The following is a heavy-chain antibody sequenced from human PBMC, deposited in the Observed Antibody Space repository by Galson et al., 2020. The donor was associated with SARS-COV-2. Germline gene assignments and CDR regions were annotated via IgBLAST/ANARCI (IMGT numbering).Heavy chain of an antibody. Sequence: GGSLRLSSAASGFTFSSHVMRWVRQAPGKGLEWVSSIGAGGSTYYAASVKGRFAISRDTSKNMLYLQMDSLRAEDTAVYYCARAPSGTKIFDYWGQGTLVTVSS. J-gene: IGHJ4*02. CDR3: ARAPSGTKIFDY. CDR2: IGAGGST. CDR1: GFTFSSHV. D-gene: IGHD1-26*01. V-gene: IGHV3-23*01.